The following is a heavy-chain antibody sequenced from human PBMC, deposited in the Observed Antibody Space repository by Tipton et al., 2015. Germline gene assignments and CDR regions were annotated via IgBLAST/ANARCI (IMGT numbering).Heavy chain of an antibody. CDR1: GGSFSTYY. Sequence: TLSLTCAVSGGSFSTYYWSWIRQPPGKGLEWIAEITHSGSTNYNPSLKSRVTISVDTSKNQFSLKLTSVTAADTAVYYCARLGGVVVGVAATTGFTTPDFWFDSWGQGTLVTVSS. CDR2: ITHSGST. J-gene: IGHJ5*01. CDR3: ARLGGVVVGVAATTGFTTPDFWFDS. V-gene: IGHV4-34*01. D-gene: IGHD2-15*01.